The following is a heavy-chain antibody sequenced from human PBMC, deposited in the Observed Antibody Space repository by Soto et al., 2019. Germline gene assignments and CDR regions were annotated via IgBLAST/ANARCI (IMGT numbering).Heavy chain of an antibody. Sequence: QVRLVQSEGEVKKPGASVKVSCRASGYTFTNYDISWLRQVPGQGLEWMGWISTERDLTKYAQKFQGRVTMTTDTFTNTAYMELKSLRFDDAAVYYCARDPTANRASVYFDLWGRGTLVNVSS. V-gene: IGHV1-18*04. D-gene: IGHD1-1*01. CDR3: ARDPTANRASVYFDL. CDR1: GYTFTNYD. CDR2: ISTERDLT. J-gene: IGHJ2*01.